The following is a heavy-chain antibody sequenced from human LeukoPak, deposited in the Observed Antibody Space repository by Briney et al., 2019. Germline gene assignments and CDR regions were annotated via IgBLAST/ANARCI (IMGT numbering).Heavy chain of an antibody. J-gene: IGHJ5*02. CDR2: VHHTGRA. CDR3: AREPDA. CDR1: GDSISGSNYH. Sequence: SETLSLTCTVSGDSISGSNYHGGWIRQPPGKGLEWLGTVHHTGRAFYNPSLRGRTTVSVDTSKNQFSLKLTSVTAADTAVYYCAREPDAWGQGTLVTVSS. V-gene: IGHV4-39*07.